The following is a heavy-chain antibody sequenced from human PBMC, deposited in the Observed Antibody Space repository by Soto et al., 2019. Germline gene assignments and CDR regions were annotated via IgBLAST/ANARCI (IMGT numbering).Heavy chain of an antibody. CDR1: GFTFSSYG. Sequence: GGPLRLSCAASGFTFSSYGMHWVRQAPGKGLEWVAVISYDGSNKYYADSVKGRFTISRDNSKNTLYLQMNSLRAEDTAVYYCAKESPQLYYFDYWGQGTLVTVSS. J-gene: IGHJ4*02. CDR3: AKESPQLYYFDY. D-gene: IGHD2-15*01. V-gene: IGHV3-30*18. CDR2: ISYDGSNK.